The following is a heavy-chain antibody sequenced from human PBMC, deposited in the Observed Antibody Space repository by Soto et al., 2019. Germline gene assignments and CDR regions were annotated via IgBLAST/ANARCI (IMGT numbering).Heavy chain of an antibody. Sequence: PGGSLRLSWAASGVTLSIYSMNWFRQAPGKGLEWVSYIMPGSSHIFYADSVKGRFTISRDNSKNTLYLQMNSLRAEDTAVYYCAINRGPPYSIDYRGQGTLGTVSS. CDR2: IMPGSSHI. D-gene: IGHD2-15*01. CDR3: AINRGPPYSIDY. V-gene: IGHV3-48*01. CDR1: GVTLSIYS. J-gene: IGHJ4*02.